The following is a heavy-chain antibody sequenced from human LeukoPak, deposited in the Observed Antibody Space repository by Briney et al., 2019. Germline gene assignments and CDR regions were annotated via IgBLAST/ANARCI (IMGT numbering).Heavy chain of an antibody. Sequence: SVKVSCKASGGTFSSYAISWVRQAPGQGLEWMGGIIPIFGTANYAQKFQGRVTITTDESTSTAYMELSSLRSEDTAVYYCAGGTPPSNWFDPWGQGTLVTVSS. CDR2: IIPIFGTA. V-gene: IGHV1-69*05. D-gene: IGHD3-16*01. CDR3: AGGTPPSNWFDP. CDR1: GGTFSSYA. J-gene: IGHJ5*02.